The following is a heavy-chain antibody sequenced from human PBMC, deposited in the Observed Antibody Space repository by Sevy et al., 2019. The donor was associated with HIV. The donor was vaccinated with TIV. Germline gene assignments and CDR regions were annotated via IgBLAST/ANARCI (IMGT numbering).Heavy chain of an antibody. CDR3: ARDLPPSATTVAHFDR. V-gene: IGHV3-48*03. CDR1: GFLFSSYE. Sequence: GGSLRLSCAASGFLFSSYEMNWVRQAPGKGLEWISYIDNSGTTVYYSDSVKGRFTISRDNARNSLYLQMNGLRPEDTAVYYCARDLPPSATTVAHFDRWGQGTLVTVSS. CDR2: IDNSGTTV. D-gene: IGHD4-17*01. J-gene: IGHJ4*02.